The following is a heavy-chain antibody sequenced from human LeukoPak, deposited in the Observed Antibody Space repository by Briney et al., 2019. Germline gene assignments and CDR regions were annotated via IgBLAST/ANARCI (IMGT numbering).Heavy chain of an antibody. Sequence: ASVKVSCKASGYTFTSYYMHWVRQAPGQGLEWMGIINPSGGSTSYAQKFQGRVTMTRDTSTSTVYMELSSLRSEDTAVYYCASTLLAAAPFDYWGQGTLVTVSS. J-gene: IGHJ4*02. V-gene: IGHV1-46*01. D-gene: IGHD2-15*01. CDR1: GYTFTSYY. CDR2: INPSGGST. CDR3: ASTLLAAAPFDY.